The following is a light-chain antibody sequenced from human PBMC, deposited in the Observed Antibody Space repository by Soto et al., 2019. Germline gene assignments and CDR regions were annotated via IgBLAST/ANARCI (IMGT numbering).Light chain of an antibody. CDR3: QQYYSYPLIT. Sequence: DIQLTQAPSFLSASAGDRFTITCRASQVISSYLAWYQQKPGRAPKLLIYAASTLQSGVPSRFSGSGSGTEFTLTITSLQPEDFATYYCQQYYSYPLITFGQGTRLEIK. V-gene: IGKV1-9*01. CDR1: QVISSY. J-gene: IGKJ5*01. CDR2: AAS.